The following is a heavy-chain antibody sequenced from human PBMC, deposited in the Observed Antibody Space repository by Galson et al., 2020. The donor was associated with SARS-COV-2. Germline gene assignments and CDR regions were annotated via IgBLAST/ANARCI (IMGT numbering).Heavy chain of an antibody. V-gene: IGHV1-24*01. D-gene: IGHD2-15*01. CDR2: FDPEDGET. Sequence: ASVKVSCKVSGYTLTDLPLHWVRQAPGKGLEWMGGFDPEDGETMYAQNFQGRVTMTEDTTTDTAFMELSSLRSEDTAIYYCATGCSGGSGYWSETHDALDIWGQGTIVTVSS. CDR3: ATGCSGGSGYWSETHDALDI. CDR1: GYTLTDLP. J-gene: IGHJ3*02.